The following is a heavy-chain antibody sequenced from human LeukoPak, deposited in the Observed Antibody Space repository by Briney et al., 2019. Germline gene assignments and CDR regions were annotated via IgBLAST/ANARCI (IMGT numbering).Heavy chain of an antibody. CDR3: ARGRTMGDNYFDY. Sequence: GGSLRLSCAASGFTFSDYYMSWIRQAPGKGLEWVSSISSSSSYIFYAESVKGRFTISRDNAKNSLYLQMNSLRAEDTAVYYCARGRTMGDNYFDYWGQGTLVTVSS. CDR2: ISSSSSYI. V-gene: IGHV3-11*06. CDR1: GFTFSDYY. D-gene: IGHD4/OR15-4a*01. J-gene: IGHJ4*02.